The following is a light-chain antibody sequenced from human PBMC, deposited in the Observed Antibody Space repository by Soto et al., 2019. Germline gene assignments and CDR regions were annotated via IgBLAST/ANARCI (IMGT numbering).Light chain of an antibody. V-gene: IGKV1-5*03. J-gene: IGKJ3*01. Sequence: DIQMTQSPSTLSASVGDRVTITCRASQSISSWLAWYQQKPGKAPKLLIYKASSLESGVPSSFSGSGSGTESTLTISSLQPDDFATYYCQQSFTFGPGTKVDIK. CDR3: QQSFT. CDR2: KAS. CDR1: QSISSW.